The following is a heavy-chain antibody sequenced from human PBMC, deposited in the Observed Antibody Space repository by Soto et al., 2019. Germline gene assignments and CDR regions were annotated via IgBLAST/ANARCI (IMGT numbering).Heavy chain of an antibody. D-gene: IGHD2-15*01. V-gene: IGHV4-59*01. CDR2: IYYSGST. Sequence: SETLSLTCTVSGGSISSYYWSWIRQPPGKGLEWIGYIYYSGSTNYNPSLKSRVTISVDTSKNQFSLKLSSVTAADTAVYYCAGTRGYCSGGSCPTVVDYWGQGTLVTVSS. J-gene: IGHJ4*02. CDR3: AGTRGYCSGGSCPTVVDY. CDR1: GGSISSYY.